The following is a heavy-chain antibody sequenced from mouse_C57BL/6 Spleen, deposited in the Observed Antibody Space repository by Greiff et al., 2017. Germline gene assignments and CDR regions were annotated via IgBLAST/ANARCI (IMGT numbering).Heavy chain of an antibody. V-gene: IGHV10-3*01. CDR2: IRSKSSNYAT. Sequence: EVQLVESGGGLVQPKGSLKLSCAASGFTFNTYAMHWVRQAPGKGLEWVARIRSKSSNYATYYADSVKDRFTISRDDSQSMLYLQMNNLKTEDTAMYYCVRGPNNDYFYAMDYWGQGTSVTVSS. J-gene: IGHJ4*01. CDR3: VRGPNNDYFYAMDY. D-gene: IGHD2-4*01. CDR1: GFTFNTYA.